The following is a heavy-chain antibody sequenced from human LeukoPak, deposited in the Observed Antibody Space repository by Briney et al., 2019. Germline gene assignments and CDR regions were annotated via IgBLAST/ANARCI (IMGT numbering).Heavy chain of an antibody. CDR2: IRSKSCGWTT. J-gene: IGHJ4*02. Sequence: GRSLRLSCTASGFTFGDYAMSWVRQAPGRGLEWVGFIRSKSCGWTTEYAASVKGRFTFSRDDSKSIAYLEMYSLKTEDTAVYYCSRDSREGGIAAVWGQGTLVTVSS. CDR1: GFTFGDYA. V-gene: IGHV3-49*04. CDR3: SRDSREGGIAAV. D-gene: IGHD6-13*01.